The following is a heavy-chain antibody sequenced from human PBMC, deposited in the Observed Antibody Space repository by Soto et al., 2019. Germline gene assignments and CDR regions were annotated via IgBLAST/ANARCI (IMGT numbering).Heavy chain of an antibody. V-gene: IGHV3-72*01. J-gene: IGHJ4*02. CDR1: GFIFSDYY. CDR3: ARDTGGSYEF. D-gene: IGHD1-26*01. CDR2: NRNKVNNYAP. Sequence: EVQLVQSGGGLVQPGGSLRLSCAASGFIFSDYYMDWVRQFPGNGLEWVGRNRNKVNNYAPEYAPSVKGRFLMSRHDSEDSMYLQLNSLKAEDTAVYYCARDTGGSYEFWRQGAMVTVSS.